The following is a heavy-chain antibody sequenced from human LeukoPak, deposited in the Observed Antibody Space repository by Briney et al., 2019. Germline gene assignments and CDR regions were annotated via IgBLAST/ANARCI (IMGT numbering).Heavy chain of an antibody. CDR1: GYTFTSCY. J-gene: IGHJ4*02. Sequence: ASVKVSCKASGYTFTSCYMHWVRQAPGQGLEWMGIINPSGGSTSYAQKFQGRVTMTRDTSTSTVYMELSSLRSEDTAVYYCARIPRYGDYVSYPDYWGQGTLVTVSS. D-gene: IGHD4-17*01. CDR2: INPSGGST. CDR3: ARIPRYGDYVSYPDY. V-gene: IGHV1-46*01.